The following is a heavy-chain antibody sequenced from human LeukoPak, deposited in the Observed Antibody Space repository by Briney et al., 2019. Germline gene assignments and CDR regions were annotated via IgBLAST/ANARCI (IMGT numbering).Heavy chain of an antibody. CDR2: IYSGGST. CDR3: MTAAGYNFGQY. D-gene: IGHD5-18*01. Sequence: GGSLRLSCAASGFTVSSNYMSWVRQAPGKGLEWVSVIYSGGSTYYADSVRGRFTISRDNSKNTLYLQMNSLRAEDTAIYYCMTAAGYNFGQYWGQGTLVTVSS. J-gene: IGHJ4*02. CDR1: GFTVSSNY. V-gene: IGHV3-53*01.